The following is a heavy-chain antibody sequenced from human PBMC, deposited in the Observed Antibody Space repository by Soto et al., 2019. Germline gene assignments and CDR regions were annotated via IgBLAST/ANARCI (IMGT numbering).Heavy chain of an antibody. Sequence: ASVKVSCKVSGYTLTELSMHWVRQAPGKGLEWMGHFDPEDGETIYAQKFQGRVTMTEDTSTDTAYMELSSLRSEDTAVYYCATLSNDFWSGPNYWIDPWGHVTLFPVSS. J-gene: IGHJ5*02. CDR1: GYTLTELS. D-gene: IGHD3-3*01. V-gene: IGHV1-24*01. CDR2: FDPEDGET. CDR3: ATLSNDFWSGPNYWIDP.